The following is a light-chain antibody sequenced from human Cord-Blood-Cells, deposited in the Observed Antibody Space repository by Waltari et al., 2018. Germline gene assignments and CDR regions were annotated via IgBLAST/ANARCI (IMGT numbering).Light chain of an antibody. J-gene: IGLJ2*01. CDR2: EVS. CDR1: SSAAGGYNC. Sequence: QSALTQPASVSGSPGQSITIPCTGPSSAAGGYNCFSPYQQHPGKAPKLMIYEVSKRPSGVSNRFSGSKSGNTASLTISGLQAEDEADYYCSSYTSSSTFVVFGGGTKLTVL. CDR3: SSYTSSSTFVV. V-gene: IGLV2-14*01.